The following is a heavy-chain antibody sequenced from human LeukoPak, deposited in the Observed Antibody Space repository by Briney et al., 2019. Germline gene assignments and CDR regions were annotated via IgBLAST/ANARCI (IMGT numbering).Heavy chain of an antibody. Sequence: ASVKVSCKVSGYTFTSYHIYWVRQAPGQGLEWMGIIDPSGGSTTYAQKFQGRVTMTRDTSTSTVYMDLSSLRSEDTAVYYCARETTRELRVTDYWGQGTLVTVSS. CDR1: GYTFTSYH. D-gene: IGHD1-7*01. CDR2: IDPSGGST. V-gene: IGHV1-46*01. CDR3: ARETTRELRVTDY. J-gene: IGHJ4*02.